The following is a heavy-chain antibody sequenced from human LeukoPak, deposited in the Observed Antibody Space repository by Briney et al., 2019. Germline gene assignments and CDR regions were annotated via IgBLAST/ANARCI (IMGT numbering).Heavy chain of an antibody. CDR3: ARKITMVRSGRIDP. CDR2: INHSGST. Sequence: SETLSLTCAVYGGSFSGYYWSWIRQPPGKGLEWIGEINHSGSTNYNPSLKSRVTISVDTSKNQFSLKLSSVTAADTAVYYCARKITMVRSGRIDPWGQGTLVTVSS. J-gene: IGHJ5*02. CDR1: GGSFSGYY. V-gene: IGHV4-34*01. D-gene: IGHD3-10*01.